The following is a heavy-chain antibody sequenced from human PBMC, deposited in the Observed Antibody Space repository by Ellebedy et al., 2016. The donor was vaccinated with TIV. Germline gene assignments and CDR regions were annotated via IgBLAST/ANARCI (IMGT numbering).Heavy chain of an antibody. CDR3: ARASHYGDYVLD. Sequence: SETLSLXXAVSGGSISSSNWWSWVRQPPGKGLEWIGEIYHSGSTNYNPSLKSRVTISVDKSKNQFSLKLSSVTAADTAVYYCARASHYGDYVLDWGQGTLVTVSS. D-gene: IGHD4-17*01. CDR2: IYHSGST. J-gene: IGHJ4*02. CDR1: GGSISSSNW. V-gene: IGHV4-4*02.